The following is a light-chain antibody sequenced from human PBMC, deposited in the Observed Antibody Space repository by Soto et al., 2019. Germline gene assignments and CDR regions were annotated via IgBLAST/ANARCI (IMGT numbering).Light chain of an antibody. CDR3: QQSGSSGT. J-gene: IGKJ1*01. V-gene: IGKV3-20*01. CDR1: QSVSNNY. Sequence: EIVLTQSPGTLSLSPGERATLSCRASQSVSNNYFAWYQQKPGQAPRLLIYGASNRATGIPDRFSGRGSGTYFTLTMRILEPEDLTVFYCQQSGSSGTFGQGTKLEI. CDR2: GAS.